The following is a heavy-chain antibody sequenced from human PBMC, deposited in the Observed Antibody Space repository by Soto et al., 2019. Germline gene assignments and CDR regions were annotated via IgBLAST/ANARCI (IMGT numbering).Heavy chain of an antibody. CDR3: ARDGQYSYGTFDY. D-gene: IGHD5-18*01. J-gene: IGHJ4*02. CDR2: ISYDGSNK. Sequence: GGSLRLSCAASGLTFSSYAMHWVRQAPGKGLEWVAVISYDGSNKYYADSVKGRFTISRDNSKNTLYLQMNSLRAEDTAVYYCARDGQYSYGTFDYWGQGTLVTVSS. CDR1: GLTFSSYA. V-gene: IGHV3-30-3*01.